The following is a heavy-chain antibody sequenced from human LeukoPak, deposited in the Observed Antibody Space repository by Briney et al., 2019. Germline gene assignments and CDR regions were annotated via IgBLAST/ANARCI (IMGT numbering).Heavy chain of an antibody. V-gene: IGHV3-21*01. CDR2: ISSSSSYI. CDR3: ARADGYSYGYGGYYVDY. D-gene: IGHD5-18*01. J-gene: IGHJ4*02. CDR1: GFTFSSYS. Sequence: PGGSLRLSCAASGFTFSSYSMNWVRQAPGKGLEWVSSISSSSSYIYYADSVKGRFTISRDNAKNSLYLQMISLRAEDTAVYYCARADGYSYGYGGYYVDYWGQGTLVTVSS.